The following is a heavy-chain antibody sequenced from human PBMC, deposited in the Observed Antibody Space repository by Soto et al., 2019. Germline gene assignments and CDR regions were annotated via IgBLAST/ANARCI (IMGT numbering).Heavy chain of an antibody. D-gene: IGHD4-17*01. CDR2: IYPGDSDT. J-gene: IGHJ3*02. Sequence: GESLKISCKGSGYSFTSYWSGWVRQMPGKGLEWMGIIYPGDSDTRYSPSFQGQVTIPADKSISTAYLQWSSLKASDTAMYYCARGRLAYGVFDAFDIWGQGTMVTVSS. CDR1: GYSFTSYW. V-gene: IGHV5-51*06. CDR3: ARGRLAYGVFDAFDI.